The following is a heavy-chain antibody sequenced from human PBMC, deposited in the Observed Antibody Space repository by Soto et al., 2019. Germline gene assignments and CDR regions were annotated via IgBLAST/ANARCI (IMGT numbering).Heavy chain of an antibody. J-gene: IGHJ3*02. D-gene: IGHD6-19*01. CDR1: GGSISSYY. CDR2: IYYSGST. Sequence: PSETLSLTCTVSGGSISSYYWSWIRQPPGKGLEWIGYIYYSGSTNYNPSLKSRVTISVDTSKNQFSLKLSSVTAADTAVYYCARLEQWMEHDAFDIWGQGKMVTVSS. V-gene: IGHV4-59*01. CDR3: ARLEQWMEHDAFDI.